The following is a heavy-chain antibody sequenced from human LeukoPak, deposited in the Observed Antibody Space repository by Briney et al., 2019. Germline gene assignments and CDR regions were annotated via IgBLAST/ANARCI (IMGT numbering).Heavy chain of an antibody. J-gene: IGHJ4*02. V-gene: IGHV3-48*04. Sequence: GGSLRLSCAASGFDFSTYSIDWVRQAPGKGLEWVSYISSSSSNIYHADSVKGRFTVSRDNAKNSLHLQMNSLRAEDTAVYYCARVGRSGWTVDYWGQGTLVTVSS. D-gene: IGHD6-19*01. CDR2: ISSSSSNI. CDR3: ARVGRSGWTVDY. CDR1: GFDFSTYS.